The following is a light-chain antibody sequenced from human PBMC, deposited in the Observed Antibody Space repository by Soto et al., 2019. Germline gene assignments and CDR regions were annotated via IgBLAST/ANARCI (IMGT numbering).Light chain of an antibody. CDR3: VVSSRGARV. V-gene: IGLV7-46*01. Sequence: QAVVTQEPSRTVSPGGTVTLTCGSITGAVTSGHYPYWFQQKPGQAPRTLIYDSTNKHSWTPARFSGSFLGCKAALTLSGAQPLDEAEYYCVVSSRGARVLGRGSKLTVL. J-gene: IGLJ3*02. CDR1: TGAVTSGHY. CDR2: DST.